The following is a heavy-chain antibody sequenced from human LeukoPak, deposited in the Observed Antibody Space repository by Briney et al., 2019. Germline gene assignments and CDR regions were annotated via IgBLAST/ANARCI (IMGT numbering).Heavy chain of an antibody. CDR3: ARAYKDRSLAGKKEFFQH. D-gene: IGHD6-19*01. Sequence: QPGRSLRLSCAASGFTFDNYAMNWVRQVPGKGLEWISLISWNSGTIVYADSVKGRFTISRENANNFLYLQMNSLRAEDTALYYCARAYKDRSLAGKKEFFQHWGQGTLVTVSS. V-gene: IGHV3-9*01. CDR1: GFTFDNYA. CDR2: ISWNSGTI. J-gene: IGHJ1*01.